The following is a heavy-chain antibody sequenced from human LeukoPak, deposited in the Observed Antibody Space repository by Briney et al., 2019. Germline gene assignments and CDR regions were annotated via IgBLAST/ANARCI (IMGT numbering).Heavy chain of an antibody. CDR3: ARERAAAGTTSAFDI. J-gene: IGHJ3*02. V-gene: IGHV4-59*01. D-gene: IGHD6-13*01. Sequence: SETLSLTCTVSGGSISSYYWSWIRQPPGKGLEWIGYIYYSGSTNYNPSLKSRVTISVDTSKNQFSLKLSSVTAADTAVYYCARERAAAGTTSAFDIWGQGTMVTVSS. CDR2: IYYSGST. CDR1: GGSISSYY.